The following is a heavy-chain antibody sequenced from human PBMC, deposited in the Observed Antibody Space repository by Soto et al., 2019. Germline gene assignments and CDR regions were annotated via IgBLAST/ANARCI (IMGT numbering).Heavy chain of an antibody. D-gene: IGHD3-22*01. CDR1: GYTFTSYA. CDR2: INAGNGNT. V-gene: IGHV1-3*01. CDR3: ARDSRGYHYYYDSSGYYFDY. Sequence: QVQLVQSGAEVKKPGASVKVSCKASGYTFTSYAMHWVRQAPGQRLEWMGWINAGNGNTKYSQKFQGRVTITRDTSASTPYMELSSLRSEDTAVYYCARDSRGYHYYYDSSGYYFDYWGQGTLVTVSS. J-gene: IGHJ4*02.